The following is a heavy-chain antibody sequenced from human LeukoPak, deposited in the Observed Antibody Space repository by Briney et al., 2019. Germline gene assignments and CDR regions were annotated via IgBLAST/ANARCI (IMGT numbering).Heavy chain of an antibody. CDR2: IYHSGST. CDR1: GASISSYY. J-gene: IGHJ4*02. V-gene: IGHV4-59*01. Sequence: SETLSLTCTVSGASISSYYWRWIRQPPGKGLEWIGYIYHSGSTNYNPSLKRRVTISIDTSKNQFSLKLSSVTAADTAVYYCARDRRGSYWGQGTLVTVSS. CDR3: ARDRRGSY.